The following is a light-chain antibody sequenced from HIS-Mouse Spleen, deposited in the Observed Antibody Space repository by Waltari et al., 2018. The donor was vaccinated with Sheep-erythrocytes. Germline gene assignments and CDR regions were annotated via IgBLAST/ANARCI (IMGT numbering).Light chain of an antibody. J-gene: IGKJ4*01. Sequence: EIVLTQSPATLSLSPGERATLSCRASQSVSSYLAWYQQKPGQAPRLLIYDASNRATGITARFSGSGSGTDFTLTISSLEPEDFAVYYCQQRSNWPPLTFGGGTK. V-gene: IGKV3-11*01. CDR1: QSVSSY. CDR2: DAS. CDR3: QQRSNWPPLT.